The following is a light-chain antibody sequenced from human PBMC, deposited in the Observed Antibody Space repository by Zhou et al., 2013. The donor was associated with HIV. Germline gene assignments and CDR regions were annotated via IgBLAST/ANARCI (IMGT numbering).Light chain of an antibody. V-gene: IGKV1-5*03. CDR1: QSISSW. J-gene: IGKJ1*01. CDR2: AAS. CDR3: QQYNSYST. Sequence: DIQMTQSPLTLSASVGDRVTITCRASQSISSWLAWYQQKPGKAPKLLIYAASSLESGVPSRFSGSGSGTEFTLTISSLQPDDFATYYCQQYNSYSTFGQGTKVEIK.